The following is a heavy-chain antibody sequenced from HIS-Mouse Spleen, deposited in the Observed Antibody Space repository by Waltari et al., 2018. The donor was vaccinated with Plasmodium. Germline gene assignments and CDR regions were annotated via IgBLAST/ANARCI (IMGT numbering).Heavy chain of an antibody. CDR3: ARVAIWTITIFGVVDY. V-gene: IGHV4-39*07. J-gene: IGHJ4*02. CDR1: GGSIISRSYY. Sequence: QLQLQESVPGLVKPSETLSLPCTVSGGSIISRSYYWGWIRQPPGKGLEWIGSIYYSGSTYYNPSLKSRVTISVDTSKNQFSLKLSSVTAADTAVYYCARVAIWTITIFGVVDYWGQGTLVTVSS. D-gene: IGHD3-3*01. CDR2: IYYSGST.